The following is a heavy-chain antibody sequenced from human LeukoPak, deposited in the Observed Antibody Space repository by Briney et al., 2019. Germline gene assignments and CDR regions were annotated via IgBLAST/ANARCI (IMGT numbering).Heavy chain of an antibody. CDR1: GYTFTSYY. Sequence: VASVKVSCKAFGYTFTSYYMHWVRQAPGQGLEWMGIITPSGGSTTYAQKLQGRVTMTTDTSTSTAYMELRSLRSDDTAVYYCARVSPYYYDSSGYYYVLKYWGQGTLVTVSS. CDR3: ARVSPYYYDSSGYYYVLKY. D-gene: IGHD3-22*01. J-gene: IGHJ4*02. CDR2: ITPSGGST. V-gene: IGHV1-46*01.